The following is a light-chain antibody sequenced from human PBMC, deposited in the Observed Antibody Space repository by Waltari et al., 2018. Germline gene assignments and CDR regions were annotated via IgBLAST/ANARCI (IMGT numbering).Light chain of an antibody. CDR1: QSVSSSY. J-gene: IGKJ4*01. CDR3: QQYGSSTGLT. CDR2: GAS. Sequence: EIVLTQSPGTLSLSPGEIATLSCRASQSVSSSYLAWYQQKPGPAPRLLIYGASSSATGIPDRFSGSGSGTDFTLTISRLEPEDFAMFYCQQYGSSTGLTFGGGTKVEIK. V-gene: IGKV3-20*01.